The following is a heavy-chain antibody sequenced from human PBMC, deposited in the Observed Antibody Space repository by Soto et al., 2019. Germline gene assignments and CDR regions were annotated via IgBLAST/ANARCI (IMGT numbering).Heavy chain of an antibody. CDR1: GFTFSSFG. CDR3: TKDAFVGATKGGNYWFDS. CDR2: VWYDGGNK. Sequence: VPLVESGGGVVQPGRSLRLSCAASGFTFSSFGMNWVRQAPGKGLEWVAVVWYDGGNKYYADSVKGRFTVSRDNSKNTLYLQMNSLRADDTATYYCTKDAFVGATKGGNYWFDSWGQGTLVTVSS. J-gene: IGHJ5*01. D-gene: IGHD1-26*01. V-gene: IGHV3-33*06.